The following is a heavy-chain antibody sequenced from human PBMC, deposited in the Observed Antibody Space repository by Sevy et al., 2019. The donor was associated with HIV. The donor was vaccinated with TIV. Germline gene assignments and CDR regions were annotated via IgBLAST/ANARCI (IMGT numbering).Heavy chain of an antibody. Sequence: ASVKVSCKASGYTFTRYGITWVRQAPGQGLEWMGWTSAYNGNTNYAQKVHGRVTMTTDISTSTAYMELRSLRSDDTAMYYCARDRNNYDSSGYPKGMDVWGQGTTVTVSS. CDR3: ARDRNNYDSSGYPKGMDV. V-gene: IGHV1-18*01. J-gene: IGHJ6*02. D-gene: IGHD3-22*01. CDR2: TSAYNGNT. CDR1: GYTFTRYG.